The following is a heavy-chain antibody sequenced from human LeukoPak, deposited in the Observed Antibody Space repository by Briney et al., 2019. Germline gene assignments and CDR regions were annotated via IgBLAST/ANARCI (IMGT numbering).Heavy chain of an antibody. Sequence: GGSLRLACAASGFTFSSYSMNWVRQAPGKGLEWVSSISSSSSYIYYADSVKGRFTISRDNAKNSLYLQMNSLRAEDTAVYYCARENYGGSTPDYWGQGTLVTVSS. CDR1: GFTFSSYS. CDR3: ARENYGGSTPDY. J-gene: IGHJ4*02. D-gene: IGHD4-23*01. CDR2: ISSSSSYI. V-gene: IGHV3-21*01.